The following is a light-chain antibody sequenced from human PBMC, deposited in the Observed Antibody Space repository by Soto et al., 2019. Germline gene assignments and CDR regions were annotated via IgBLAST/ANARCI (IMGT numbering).Light chain of an antibody. CDR1: QSVSSY. CDR2: DAS. J-gene: IGKJ1*01. V-gene: IGKV3-11*01. CDR3: QQRGNWPRT. Sequence: EIVSTQSPATPSLSPGERATLSCRASQSVSSYLAWYQQKPGQAPRLLIYDASDRATGIPARFSGSGSGTDFTLTISSLEPEDFAVYYCQQRGNWPRTFGQGTKVEIK.